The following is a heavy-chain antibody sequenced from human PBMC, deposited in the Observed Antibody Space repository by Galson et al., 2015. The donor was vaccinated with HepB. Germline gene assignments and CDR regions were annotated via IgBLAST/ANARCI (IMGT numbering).Heavy chain of an antibody. D-gene: IGHD2-15*01. CDR3: AKGMSGGTFYYGMDV. J-gene: IGHJ6*02. CDR2: ISYDGINK. Sequence: SLRLSCAASGFTFSSYGMHWVRQAPGKGLEWVAVISYDGINKYYADSVKGRFTISRDNSKNTLYLQMNSLRAEDTAVYYCAKGMSGGTFYYGMDVWGQGTTVTVSS. V-gene: IGHV3-30*18. CDR1: GFTFSSYG.